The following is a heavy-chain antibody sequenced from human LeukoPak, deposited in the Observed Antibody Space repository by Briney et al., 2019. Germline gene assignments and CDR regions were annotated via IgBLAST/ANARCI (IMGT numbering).Heavy chain of an antibody. CDR2: IYTSGST. Sequence: SETLSLTCTVSGGSISSYYWSWIRQPAGKGLEWIGRIYTSGSTNYNPSLKSRVTISVDTSKNQFSLKLSSVTAADTAVYYCASRLRGLLLGEYHYFDYWGQGALVTVSS. D-gene: IGHD3-22*01. CDR1: GGSISSYY. J-gene: IGHJ4*02. CDR3: ASRLRGLLLGEYHYFDY. V-gene: IGHV4-4*07.